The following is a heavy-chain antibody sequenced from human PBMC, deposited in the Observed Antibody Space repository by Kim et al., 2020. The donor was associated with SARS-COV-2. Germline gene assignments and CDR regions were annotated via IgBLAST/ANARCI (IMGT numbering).Heavy chain of an antibody. CDR3: ARVRGAGWEEIDY. CDR2: ISYDGSNK. CDR1: GFTFSSYA. J-gene: IGHJ4*02. V-gene: IGHV3-30-3*01. D-gene: IGHD1-26*01. Sequence: GGSLRLSCAASGFTFSSYAMHWVRQAPGKGLEWVAVISYDGSNKYYADSVKGRFTISRDNSKNTLYLQMNSLRAEDTAVYYCARVRGAGWEEIDYWGQGTLVTVSS.